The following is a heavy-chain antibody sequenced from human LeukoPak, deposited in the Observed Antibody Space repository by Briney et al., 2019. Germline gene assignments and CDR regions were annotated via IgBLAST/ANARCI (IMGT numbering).Heavy chain of an antibody. D-gene: IGHD6-13*01. CDR3: AKQSAGSAAWYSLHYDF. J-gene: IGHJ4*02. V-gene: IGHV3-23*01. CDR2: VDGGGGGT. Sequence: PGGSLRLPCAASGFTLSSYAMTWVRQAPGRGLEWVSGVDGGGGGTYYADSVKGRFTISRDNSKDTLYLQMNGLRAEDTAVYFCAKQSAGSAAWYSLHYDFWGQGTLVTVSS. CDR1: GFTLSSYA.